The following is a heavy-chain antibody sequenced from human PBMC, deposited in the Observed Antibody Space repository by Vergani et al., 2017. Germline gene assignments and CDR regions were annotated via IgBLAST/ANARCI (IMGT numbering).Heavy chain of an antibody. J-gene: IGHJ5*02. V-gene: IGHV2-26*01. CDR3: ARIRDYDFPPLPFDP. Sequence: QVTLKESGPVLVKPTETLTLTCTVSGFSLSNGRMGVSWIRQPPGKALEWLAHIFSNDEKSYITSLKSRLTIFKDTSKSQVVLTMTNMDPVDTATYFCARIRDYDFPPLPFDPWGQGTLVTVSS. D-gene: IGHD3-3*01. CDR2: IFSNDEK. CDR1: GFSLSNGRMG.